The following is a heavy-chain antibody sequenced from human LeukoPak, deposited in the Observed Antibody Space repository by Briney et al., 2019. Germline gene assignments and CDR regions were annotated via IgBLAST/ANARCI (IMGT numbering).Heavy chain of an antibody. CDR3: AKEVMGATTFDY. D-gene: IGHD1-26*01. Sequence: GGSLRLSCAASGFTFSSYAMHWVRQAPGKGLEWVAVISYDGSNKYYADSVKGRFTISRDNSKSTLYLQMNSLRVEDTAVYYCAKEVMGATTFDYWGQGTLVTVSS. CDR2: ISYDGSNK. V-gene: IGHV3-30-3*01. CDR1: GFTFSSYA. J-gene: IGHJ4*02.